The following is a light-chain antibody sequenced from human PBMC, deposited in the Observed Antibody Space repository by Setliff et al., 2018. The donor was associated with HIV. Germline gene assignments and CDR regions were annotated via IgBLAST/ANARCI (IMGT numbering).Light chain of an antibody. CDR3: SSYTSSSGGV. V-gene: IGLV2-18*02. CDR2: EVS. Sequence: QSALAQPPSVSGSPGQSVTISCTGTSSDVGSYNRVSWYQQLPGTAPKLVIYEVSNRPSGVPDRFSGSKSGNTASLTISGLQADDEADYYCSSYTSSSGGVFGGGTKVTVL. CDR1: SSDVGSYNR. J-gene: IGLJ2*01.